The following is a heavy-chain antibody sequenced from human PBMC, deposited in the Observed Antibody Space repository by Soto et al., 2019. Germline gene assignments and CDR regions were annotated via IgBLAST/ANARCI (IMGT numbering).Heavy chain of an antibody. CDR1: GFTFSSYS. J-gene: IGHJ4*02. V-gene: IGHV3-48*01. D-gene: IGHD2-2*01. CDR3: ASYCSSTSCTSDY. Sequence: GGSLRLSCAASGFTFSSYSMNWVRQAPGKGLEWVSYISSSSSTIYYADSVKGRFTISRDNAKNSLYLQMNSLRAEDTAVYYCASYCSSTSCTSDYWGQGTLVTVSS. CDR2: ISSSSSTI.